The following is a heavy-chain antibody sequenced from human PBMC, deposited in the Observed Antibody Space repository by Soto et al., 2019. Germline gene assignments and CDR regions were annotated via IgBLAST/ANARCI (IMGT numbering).Heavy chain of an antibody. J-gene: IGHJ6*02. Sequence: SETLSLTCAVSGGSISSGGYSWSWIRQPPGKGLEWIGYIYHSGSTYYNPSLKSRVTLSVDRFKNQFSLKLSSVTAADTAVYSCARGVPYNWNDYYYYGMDVWGQGTTVTVSS. D-gene: IGHD1-20*01. CDR2: IYHSGST. V-gene: IGHV4-30-2*01. CDR1: GGSISSGGYS. CDR3: ARGVPYNWNDYYYYGMDV.